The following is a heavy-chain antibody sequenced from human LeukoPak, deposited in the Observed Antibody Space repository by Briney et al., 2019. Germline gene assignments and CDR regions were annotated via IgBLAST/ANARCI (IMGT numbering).Heavy chain of an antibody. CDR2: ISFDGSHK. CDR1: GFTFSSHP. V-gene: IGHV3-30*04. CDR3: ASGYSYGYRLGVY. Sequence: PGGSLRLSCAASGFTFSSHPMHWVRQAPGKGLEWVAVISFDGSHKYYADSVTGRFTISRDNSKNTLYLQMNSLRAEDTAVYYCASGYSYGYRLGVYWGQGTLVTVSS. J-gene: IGHJ4*02. D-gene: IGHD5-18*01.